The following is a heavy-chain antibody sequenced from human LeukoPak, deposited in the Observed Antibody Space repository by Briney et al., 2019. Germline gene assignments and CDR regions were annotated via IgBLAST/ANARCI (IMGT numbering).Heavy chain of an antibody. Sequence: SETLSLTCTVSGGSISSSSYYWGWIRQPPGKGLEWIGSIYYSGSTYYNPSLKSRVTISVDTSKNQFSLKLSSVTAADTAVYYCARGDIVVVPADYWGQGTLVTVSP. CDR3: ARGDIVVVPADY. CDR1: GGSISSSSYY. D-gene: IGHD2-2*01. CDR2: IYYSGST. V-gene: IGHV4-39*01. J-gene: IGHJ4*02.